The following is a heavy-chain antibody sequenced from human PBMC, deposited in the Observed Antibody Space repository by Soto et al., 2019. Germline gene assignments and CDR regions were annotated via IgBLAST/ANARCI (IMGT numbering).Heavy chain of an antibody. J-gene: IGHJ4*02. D-gene: IGHD3-16*01. Sequence: QVQLVQSGAELKKPGASVRVSCKPSGYTFTDLYIHWVRQAPGQGLEWMGWVDPRRGDRRNTQKFQGSVTMSRDTSTRTLYMKLNSLTSYDTAVYSCARDNYGALEYWGQGTLVTVSS. V-gene: IGHV1-2*02. CDR3: ARDNYGALEY. CDR2: VDPRRGDR. CDR1: GYTFTDLY.